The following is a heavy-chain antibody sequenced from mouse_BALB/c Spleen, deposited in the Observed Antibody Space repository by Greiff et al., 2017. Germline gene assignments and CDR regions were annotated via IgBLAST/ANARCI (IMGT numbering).Heavy chain of an antibody. J-gene: IGHJ4*01. CDR1: GFTFSDYY. CDR3: ASEVDDYDSRAMDY. D-gene: IGHD1-1*01. V-gene: IGHV5-4*02. Sequence: EVQRVESGGGLVKPGGSLKLSCAASGFTFSDYYMYWVRQTPEKRLEWVATISDGGSYTYYPDSVKGRFTISRDKAKNNLYLQRSNLKTEDTAMYYYASEVDDYDSRAMDYWGQGTSVTVSS. CDR2: ISDGGSYT.